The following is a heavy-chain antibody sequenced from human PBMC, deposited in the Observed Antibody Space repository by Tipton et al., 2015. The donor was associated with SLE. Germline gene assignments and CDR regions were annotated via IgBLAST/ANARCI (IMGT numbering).Heavy chain of an antibody. CDR2: INHSGST. D-gene: IGHD1-26*01. V-gene: IGHV4-34*01. Sequence: LRLSCAVYGGSFSGYYWSWIRQPPGKGLEWIGEINHSGSTNYNPSLKSRVTISVDTSKNQFSLKLSSVTAADTAVYYCARGGGWELWYFDYWGPGTLVTVSS. CDR1: GGSFSGYY. J-gene: IGHJ4*02. CDR3: ARGGGWELWYFDY.